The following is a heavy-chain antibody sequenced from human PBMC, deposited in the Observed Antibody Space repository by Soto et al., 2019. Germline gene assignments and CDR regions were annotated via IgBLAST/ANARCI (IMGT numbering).Heavy chain of an antibody. D-gene: IGHD1-1*01. CDR3: ARGERLTLDY. CDR2: IWYDGSNI. Sequence: QVQLVESGGGVVQPGRSLRLSCAASGFTFSSYGMHWVRQAPGKGLEWVAVIWYDGSNIYYADSVKGRFTIPRDNSKNTLYLQMNSLRAEDTAVYYCARGERLTLDYWGQGTLVTVSS. J-gene: IGHJ4*02. V-gene: IGHV3-33*01. CDR1: GFTFSSYG.